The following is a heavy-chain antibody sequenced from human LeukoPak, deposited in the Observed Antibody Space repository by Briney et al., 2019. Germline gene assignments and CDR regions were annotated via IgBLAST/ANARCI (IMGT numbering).Heavy chain of an antibody. CDR1: GGSISSYY. Sequence: KPSETLSLTCTVSGGSISSYYWSRIRQPPGKGLEWIGYIYHSGSTNYNPSLKSRVTISVDTSKNQFSLKLSSVTAADTAVYYCARGHSTHLAFDYWGQGTLVTVSS. CDR3: ARGHSTHLAFDY. D-gene: IGHD5/OR15-5a*01. V-gene: IGHV4-59*01. CDR2: IYHSGST. J-gene: IGHJ4*02.